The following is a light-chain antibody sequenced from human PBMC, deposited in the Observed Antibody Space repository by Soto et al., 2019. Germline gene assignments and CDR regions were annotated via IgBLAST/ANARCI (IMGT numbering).Light chain of an antibody. CDR3: LQDYNYPYT. J-gene: IGKJ2*01. CDR2: AAS. V-gene: IGKV1-6*01. Sequence: AIQITQSPSSLSASVGDRVTITCRASQGIRNDLGWYQQKPGKAPKLLIYAASSLQSGVPSRFSGSGSGTDFTLTISSLQPEHFATYYCLQDYNYPYTFGQGTKVDIK. CDR1: QGIRND.